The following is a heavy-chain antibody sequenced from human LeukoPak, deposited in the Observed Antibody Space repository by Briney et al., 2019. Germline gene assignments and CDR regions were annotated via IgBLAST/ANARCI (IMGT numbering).Heavy chain of an antibody. V-gene: IGHV4-34*01. D-gene: IGHD6-13*01. CDR3: ARLPGTAGGPY. J-gene: IGHJ4*02. Sequence: SETLSLTCAVYGGSFSGYYWSWIRQPPGKGLEWIGEINHSGSTNYNPSLKSRVTISVDTSKNQFSLKLSSVTAADTAVYYCARLPGTAGGPYWGQGTLVTVLL. CDR2: INHSGST. CDR1: GGSFSGYY.